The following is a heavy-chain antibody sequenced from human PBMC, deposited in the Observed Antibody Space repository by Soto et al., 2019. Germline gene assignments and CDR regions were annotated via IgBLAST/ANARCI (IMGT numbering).Heavy chain of an antibody. V-gene: IGHV1-46*01. Sequence: ASVKVSCKASGYTLTRYYIHWVLQAPGQGLEWMGIINPSGGSTTYAQKFQGRVTMTRDTSTSTAYMELRSLRSDDTAVYYCARFSGGSYNTYYFYYGMDVWGQGTTVTVSS. CDR1: GYTLTRYY. J-gene: IGHJ6*02. D-gene: IGHD2-15*01. CDR2: INPSGGST. CDR3: ARFSGGSYNTYYFYYGMDV.